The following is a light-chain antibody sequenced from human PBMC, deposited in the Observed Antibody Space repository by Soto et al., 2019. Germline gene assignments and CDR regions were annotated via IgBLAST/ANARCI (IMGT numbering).Light chain of an antibody. CDR1: QSVSARF. CDR3: QQYFRSLVE. J-gene: IGKJ1*01. Sequence: ELVLTQSPDTLSLSPGERATLSCRASQSVSARFLAWYQHRPGQAPRLLISATSTRAPGIPDRFSGSGSGTDFTLTISSLEPEDVEVYYCQQYFRSLVEFGQGTKVEIK. V-gene: IGKV3-20*01. CDR2: ATS.